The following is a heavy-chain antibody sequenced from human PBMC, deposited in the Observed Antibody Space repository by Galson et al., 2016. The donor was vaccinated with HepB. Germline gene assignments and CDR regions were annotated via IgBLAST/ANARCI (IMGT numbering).Heavy chain of an antibody. V-gene: IGHV3-30*18. J-gene: IGHJ5*02. D-gene: IGHD6-19*01. Sequence: LRLSCAASGLLFSNHAMHWVRQAPGQGLEWVAVTSHDGSNEYYADSVKGRFAISRDNPKNALYLQMNSLTAGDTAVYYCAKGGPGIAVPADLWGQGILVTVSS. CDR2: TSHDGSNE. CDR3: AKGGPGIAVPADL. CDR1: GLLFSNHA.